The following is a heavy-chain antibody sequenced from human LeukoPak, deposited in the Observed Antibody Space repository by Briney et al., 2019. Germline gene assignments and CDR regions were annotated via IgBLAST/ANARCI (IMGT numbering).Heavy chain of an antibody. CDR2: IKQDGSEK. D-gene: IGHD6-13*01. CDR1: GFTFSSYW. J-gene: IGHJ4*02. V-gene: IGHV3-7*01. Sequence: PGGSLRLSCAASGFTFSSYWMSWVRQAPGKGLEWVADIKQDGSEKYYVDSVKGRFTISRDNAKNSLYLQMNSLRAEDTAVYYCAKDLGSSWDGTFDYWGQGTLVTVSS. CDR3: AKDLGSSWDGTFDY.